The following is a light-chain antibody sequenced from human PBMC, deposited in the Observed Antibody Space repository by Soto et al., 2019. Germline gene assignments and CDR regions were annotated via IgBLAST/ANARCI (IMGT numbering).Light chain of an antibody. CDR1: QSVSSSY. J-gene: IGKJ1*01. V-gene: IGKV3-20*01. Sequence: EIVLTQSPGTLSLSPGERATLSCRASQSVSSSYLTWYQQKTGQAPSFFIYVSSSRVSGIPDRFSGSGSGTDFTLTISRLEPEDFAVYYCQQYGSSPRRTFGQGTKWIS. CDR2: VSS. CDR3: QQYGSSPRRT.